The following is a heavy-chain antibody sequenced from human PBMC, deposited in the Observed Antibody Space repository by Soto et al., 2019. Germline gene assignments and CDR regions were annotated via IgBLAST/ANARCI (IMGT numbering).Heavy chain of an antibody. V-gene: IGHV4-59*01. CDR2: IYYSGST. CDR1: GGSISSYY. CDR3: ARVHYDNSGYFPDYFDY. D-gene: IGHD3-22*01. Sequence: SETLSLTCTVSGGSISSYYWSWIRQPPGKGLECIGYIYYSGSTNYNPSLKSRVTISVDTSKNQFSLKVSSVTAADTAVYYCARVHYDNSGYFPDYFDYWGQGTLATVSS. J-gene: IGHJ4*02.